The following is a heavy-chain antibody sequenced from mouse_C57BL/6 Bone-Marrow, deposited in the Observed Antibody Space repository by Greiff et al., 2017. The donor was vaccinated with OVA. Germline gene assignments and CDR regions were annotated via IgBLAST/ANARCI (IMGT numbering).Heavy chain of an antibody. D-gene: IGHD1-1*01. J-gene: IGHJ3*01. V-gene: IGHV1-5*01. CDR1: GYTFTSYW. CDR3: SNYYGSQAWFAY. CDR2: IYPGNSDT. Sequence: VQLQQSGTVLARPGASVKMSCKTSGYTFTSYWMHWVKQRPGQGLEWIGAIYPGNSDTSYNQKFKGKAKLTAVTSASTAYMELSSLTNEDSAVYYGSNYYGSQAWFAYWGQGTLVTVSA.